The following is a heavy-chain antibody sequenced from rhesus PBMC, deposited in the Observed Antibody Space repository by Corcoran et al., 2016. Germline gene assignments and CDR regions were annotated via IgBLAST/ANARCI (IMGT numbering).Heavy chain of an antibody. D-gene: IGHD3-16*01. CDR2: IYGSSGNT. CDR3: ARAYYYSGSYPYYGLDS. Sequence: QLQLQESGPGLVKPSETLSVTCAVSGGSISSGYDWSWIRQPPGKGLEWIGYIYGSSGNTNYNPSLKNRVPISKDASKNQFSLKLSSVTAADTAVYYCARAYYYSGSYPYYGLDSWGQGVVVTVSS. CDR1: GGSISSGYD. V-gene: IGHV4-76*01. J-gene: IGHJ6*01.